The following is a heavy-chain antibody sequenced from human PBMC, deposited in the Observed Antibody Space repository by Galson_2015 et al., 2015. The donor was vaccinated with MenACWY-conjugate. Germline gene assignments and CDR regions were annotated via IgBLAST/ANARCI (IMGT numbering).Heavy chain of an antibody. D-gene: IGHD6-13*01. CDR1: GFPFRTYA. Sequence: SPRLSCAASGFPFRTYALSWVRQAPGKGLEWVSGISGCGGTTSYADSVKGRFTISRDNSKNTLYLQMNSLRAEDTALYYCAKEALAAISAADYFDYWGQGTLVTVSS. V-gene: IGHV3-23*01. CDR3: AKEALAAISAADYFDY. CDR2: ISGCGGTT. J-gene: IGHJ4*02.